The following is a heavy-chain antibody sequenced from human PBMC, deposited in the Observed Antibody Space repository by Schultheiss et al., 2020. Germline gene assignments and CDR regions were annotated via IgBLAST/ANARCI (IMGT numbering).Heavy chain of an antibody. CDR3: ARVGVPFGRDI. D-gene: IGHD3-10*01. J-gene: IGHJ3*02. CDR1: GGSFSGYY. Sequence: SQTLSLTCAVYGGSFSGYYWSWIRQHPGKVLEWIGYIYYSGSTNYNPSLKSRVTISVDTSKNQFSLKLSSVTAADTAVYYCARVGVPFGRDIWGQGTMVTVSS. CDR2: IYYSGST. V-gene: IGHV4-34*01.